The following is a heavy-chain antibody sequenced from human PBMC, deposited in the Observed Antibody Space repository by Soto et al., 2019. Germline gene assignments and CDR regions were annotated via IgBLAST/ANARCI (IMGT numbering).Heavy chain of an antibody. J-gene: IGHJ4*02. CDR2: IYYSGST. V-gene: IGHV4-31*03. CDR1: GGSISSGGYY. D-gene: IGHD5-12*01. CDR3: ARELYLQRRLDIVATIIDY. Sequence: SEILSLTCTVSGGSISSGGYYWSWIRQHPGKGLEWIGYIYYSGSTYYNPSLKSRVTISVDTSKNQFSLKLSSVTAADTAVYYCARELYLQRRLDIVATIIDYWGQGTLVTVSS.